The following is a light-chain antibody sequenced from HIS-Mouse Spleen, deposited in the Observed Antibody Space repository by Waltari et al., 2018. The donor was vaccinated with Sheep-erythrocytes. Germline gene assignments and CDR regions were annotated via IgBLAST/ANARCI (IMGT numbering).Light chain of an antibody. Sequence: QSALTQPPSASGSPGQSVTIPCTGTSSDVGGYNYVSWYQPHPGKAPKRMIYEVSKRPSGVPDRFSGSKSGNTASLTVSGLQAEDEADYYCSSYAGSNNWVFGGGTKLTVL. CDR1: SSDVGGYNY. V-gene: IGLV2-8*01. CDR2: EVS. J-gene: IGLJ3*02. CDR3: SSYAGSNNWV.